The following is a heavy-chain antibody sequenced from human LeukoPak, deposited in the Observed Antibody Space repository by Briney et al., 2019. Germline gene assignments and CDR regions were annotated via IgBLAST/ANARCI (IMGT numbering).Heavy chain of an antibody. V-gene: IGHV4-4*07. CDR3: ARVLVERGYYFDY. CDR1: GGSTSSYY. D-gene: IGHD2-8*01. J-gene: IGHJ4*02. Sequence: SETLSLTCTVSGGSTSSYYWGWIRQPAGKGLEWIGRIYTSGSTNYNPSLKSRVTISVDKSKNQFSLKLSSVTAADTAVYYCARVLVERGYYFDYWGQGTLVTVSS. CDR2: IYTSGST.